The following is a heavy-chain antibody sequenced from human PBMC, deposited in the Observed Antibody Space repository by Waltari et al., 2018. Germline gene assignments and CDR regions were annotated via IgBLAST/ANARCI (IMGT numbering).Heavy chain of an antibody. CDR1: GGSFSGYY. CDR3: ALFHSYDFWSGYYVDWFDP. V-gene: IGHV4-34*01. Sequence: QVQLQQWGAGLLKPSETLSLTCAVYGGSFSGYYWRWIRQPPGKGLEWIGEINHSGSTNYNPSLKSRVTISVDTSKNQFSLKLSSVTAADTAVYYCALFHSYDFWSGYYVDWFDPWGQGTLVTVSS. CDR2: INHSGST. J-gene: IGHJ5*02. D-gene: IGHD3-3*01.